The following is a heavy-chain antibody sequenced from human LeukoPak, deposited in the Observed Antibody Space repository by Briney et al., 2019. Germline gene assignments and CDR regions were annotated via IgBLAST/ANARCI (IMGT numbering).Heavy chain of an antibody. D-gene: IGHD4-17*01. CDR2: ISWNSGSI. V-gene: IGHV3-9*01. CDR3: AKGRASTVTTSFDY. CDR1: GFIFDDYA. J-gene: IGHJ4*02. Sequence: PGGSLRLSCAASGFIFDDYAMHWVRQAPGKGLEWVSGISWNSGSIGYADSVKGRFTISRDNAKNSLYLQMNSLRAEDTALYYCAKGRASTVTTSFDYWGQGTLVTVSS.